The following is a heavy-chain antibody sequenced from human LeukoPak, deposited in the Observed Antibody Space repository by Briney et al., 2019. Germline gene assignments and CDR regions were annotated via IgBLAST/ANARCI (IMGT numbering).Heavy chain of an antibody. D-gene: IGHD2-15*01. V-gene: IGHV1-46*01. Sequence: ASVKVSCKASGYTFTNYYMHWVRQAPGQGIEWMGLINPSGTGTNYAQKFRGRVTLTRDTSTTTVYMELSSLRSEDTAVYYCAREEHGGYFDYWGQGNPVTVSS. J-gene: IGHJ4*02. CDR1: GYTFTNYY. CDR3: AREEHGGYFDY. CDR2: INPSGTGT.